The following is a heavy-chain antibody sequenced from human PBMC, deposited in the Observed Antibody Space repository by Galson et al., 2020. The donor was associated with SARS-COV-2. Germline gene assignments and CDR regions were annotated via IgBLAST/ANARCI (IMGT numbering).Heavy chain of an antibody. Sequence: GGSLRLSCAASGFTFSSYAMHWVRQAPGKGLERVAVISYDGSNKYYADSVKGRFTISRDNSKNTLYLQMNSLRAEDTAVYYCAGTYSGGYFGAFDYWGQGALVIVS. D-gene: IGHD1-26*01. CDR1: GFTFSSYA. J-gene: IGHJ4*02. CDR2: ISYDGSNK. CDR3: AGTYSGGYFGAFDY. V-gene: IGHV3-30*04.